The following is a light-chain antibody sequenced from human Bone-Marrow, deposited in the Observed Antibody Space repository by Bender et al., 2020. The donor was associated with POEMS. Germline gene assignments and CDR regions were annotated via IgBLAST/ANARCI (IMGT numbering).Light chain of an antibody. V-gene: IGLV2-23*01. J-gene: IGLJ3*02. Sequence: QSALTQPASVSGSPGQSITISCTGTSSDVGSYNLVSWYQQHPGKAPKLMIYEGTKRPSGVSNRFSGYKSGNTASLTISGLQAEDEADYYCCSYADYWVFGGGTKLTVL. CDR2: EGT. CDR1: SSDVGSYNL. CDR3: CSYADYWV.